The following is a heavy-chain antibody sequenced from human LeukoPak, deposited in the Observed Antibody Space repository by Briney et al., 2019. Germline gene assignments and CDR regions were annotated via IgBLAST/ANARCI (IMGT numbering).Heavy chain of an antibody. CDR3: ARGGSSVLREGMDV. D-gene: IGHD3-10*01. Sequence: SVKVSCKASGGTFSSYAISWVRQAPGQGLEWMGRIIPIFGIANYAQKFQGRVTITADKSTSTAYMELSSLRSEDTAVYYCARGGSSVLREGMDVWGKGPRSPSPQ. CDR2: IIPIFGIA. CDR1: GGTFSSYA. J-gene: IGHJ6*01. V-gene: IGHV1-69*04.